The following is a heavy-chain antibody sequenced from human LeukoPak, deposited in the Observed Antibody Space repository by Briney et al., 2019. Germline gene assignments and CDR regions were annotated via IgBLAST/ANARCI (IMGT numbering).Heavy chain of an antibody. CDR3: ARSARSDGRIDY. J-gene: IGHJ4*02. Sequence: PSETLSLTCTVSGGSISSGSYYWSWIRQPAGKGLEWIGRIYTSGSTNYNPSLKSRVTISVDTSKNQFSLKLSSVTAADTAVYYCARSARSDGRIDYWGQGTLVTVSS. V-gene: IGHV4-61*02. CDR2: IYTSGST. CDR1: GGSISSGSYY.